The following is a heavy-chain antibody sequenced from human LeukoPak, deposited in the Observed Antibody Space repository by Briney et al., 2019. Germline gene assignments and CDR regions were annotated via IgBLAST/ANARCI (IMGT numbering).Heavy chain of an antibody. CDR2: ISYDGSNK. CDR1: GFTFSSYA. V-gene: IGHV3-30*04. Sequence: GRSLRLSCAASGFTFSSYAMHWVRQAPGKGLEWVAVISYDGSNKYYADSVKGRFTISRDNSKNTLYLQMNSLRAEDTAVYYCARDPSPLRYFDWLLLPYFDYWGQGTLVTVSS. CDR3: ARDPSPLRYFDWLLLPYFDY. D-gene: IGHD3-9*01. J-gene: IGHJ4*02.